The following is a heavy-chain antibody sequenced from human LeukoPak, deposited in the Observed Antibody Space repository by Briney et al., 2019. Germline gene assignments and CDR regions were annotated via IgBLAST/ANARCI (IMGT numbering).Heavy chain of an antibody. V-gene: IGHV3-23*01. CDR1: GFTVSSNY. J-gene: IGHJ4*02. Sequence: GGSLRLSCAASGFTVSSNYMSWVRQAPGKGLEWVSGITGSGGRTYYADSVKGRFTISRDNSKNTVFLQMNSLRAEETAIYYCANGDCSSTSCYQSPLGNWGQGTLVTVSS. CDR2: ITGSGGRT. D-gene: IGHD2-2*01. CDR3: ANGDCSSTSCYQSPLGN.